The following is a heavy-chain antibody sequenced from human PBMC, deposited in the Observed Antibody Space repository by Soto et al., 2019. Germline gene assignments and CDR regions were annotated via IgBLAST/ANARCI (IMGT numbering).Heavy chain of an antibody. J-gene: IGHJ4*02. CDR1: GGSISSSSYY. Sequence: QLQLQESGPGLVKPSETLSLTCTVSGGSISSSSYYWGWIRQPPGKGLEWIGSIYYSGSTYYNPSLKSRVTISVDTSKNQFSLKLSSVTAADTAVYYCARLAYCGGDCYPYFDYWGQGTLVTVS. V-gene: IGHV4-39*01. CDR2: IYYSGST. CDR3: ARLAYCGGDCYPYFDY. D-gene: IGHD2-21*02.